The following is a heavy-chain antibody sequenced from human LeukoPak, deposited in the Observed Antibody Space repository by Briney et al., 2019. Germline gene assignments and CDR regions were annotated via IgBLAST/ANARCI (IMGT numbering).Heavy chain of an antibody. CDR3: ARVVVVTAWVDY. CDR1: GFTFSSYA. D-gene: IGHD2-21*02. V-gene: IGHV4-31*02. J-gene: IGHJ4*02. Sequence: LRLSCAASGFTFSSYAMSWVRQHPGKGLERIGYIYYSGSTYYNPSLKSRVTISVDTSKNQFSLKLSSVTAADTAVYYCARVVVVTAWVDYWGQGTLVTVSS. CDR2: IYYSGST.